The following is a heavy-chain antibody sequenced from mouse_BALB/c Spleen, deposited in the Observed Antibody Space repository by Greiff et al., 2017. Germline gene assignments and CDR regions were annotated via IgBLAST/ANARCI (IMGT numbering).Heavy chain of an antibody. CDR3: AREGAPHRRGSWFAY. D-gene: IGHD3-1*01. V-gene: IGHV5-17*02. Sequence: EVQLVESGGGLVQPGGSRKLSCAASGFTFSSFGMHWVRQAPEKGLEWVAYISSGSSTIYYADTVKGRFTISRDNPKNTLFLQMTSLRSEDTAMYYCAREGAPHRRGSWFAYWGQGTLVTVSA. CDR1: GFTFSSFG. J-gene: IGHJ3*01. CDR2: ISSGSSTI.